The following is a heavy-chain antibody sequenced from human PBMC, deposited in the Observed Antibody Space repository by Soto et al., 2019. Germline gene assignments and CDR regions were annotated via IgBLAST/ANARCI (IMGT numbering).Heavy chain of an antibody. CDR2: IWYDGSNK. Sequence: GGSLRLSCAASGFTFSSYGMHWVRQAPGKGLEWVAVIWYDGSNKYYADSVKGRFTISRDNSKNTLYLQMNSLRAEDTAVYYCASSIGYSSGWYDLSTPFWGQAILVTVSS. CDR1: GFTFSSYG. D-gene: IGHD6-19*01. CDR3: ASSIGYSSGWYDLSTPF. J-gene: IGHJ4*02. V-gene: IGHV3-33*01.